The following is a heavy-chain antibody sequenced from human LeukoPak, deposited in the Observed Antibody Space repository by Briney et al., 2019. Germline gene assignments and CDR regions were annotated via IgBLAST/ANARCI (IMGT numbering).Heavy chain of an antibody. Sequence: GGSLRLSCVVSGFTFSNYFMNWVRQAPGKGLEWVAGISHGGSSIYYADSVKGGFTISREYYKNTLFMQMYRLIADDTAVYYFAMALDYWGQGTLVTVSS. J-gene: IGHJ4*02. CDR2: ISHGGSSI. CDR1: GFTFSNYF. D-gene: IGHD5-24*01. CDR3: AMALDY. V-gene: IGHV3-23*01.